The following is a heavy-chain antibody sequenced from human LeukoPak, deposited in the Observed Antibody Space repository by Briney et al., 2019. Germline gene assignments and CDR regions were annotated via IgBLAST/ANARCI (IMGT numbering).Heavy chain of an antibody. V-gene: IGHV4-39*01. CDR3: ARRSEFDNTHYHYFDY. J-gene: IGHJ4*02. CDR1: GGSIDSRSYY. D-gene: IGHD2-15*01. CDR2: IYHSGST. Sequence: PSETLSLTCTVSGGSIDSRSYYWDWIRQAPGKGLEWIGTIYHSGSTECNPSLKSRVAIFVDTSKNQFSLILHSVAAADTAVYYCARRSEFDNTHYHYFDYWGRGALVTVSS.